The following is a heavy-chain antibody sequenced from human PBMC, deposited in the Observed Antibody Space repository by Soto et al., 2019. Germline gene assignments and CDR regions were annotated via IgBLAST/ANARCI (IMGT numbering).Heavy chain of an antibody. CDR2: IYYSGST. Sequence: QVQLQESGPGLVKPSETLSLTCTVSGGSISSYYWSWIRQPPGKGLEWIGYIYYSGSTNYNPSLKSRVTISVDTSKNQFSLKLSSVTAADTAVYYCARDITYYGMDIWGQGTTVTVSS. V-gene: IGHV4-59*01. J-gene: IGHJ6*02. D-gene: IGHD3-10*01. CDR3: ARDITYYGMDI. CDR1: GGSISSYY.